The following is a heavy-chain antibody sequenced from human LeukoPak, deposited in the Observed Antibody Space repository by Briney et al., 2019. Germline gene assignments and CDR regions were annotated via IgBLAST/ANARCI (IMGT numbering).Heavy chain of an antibody. J-gene: IGHJ3*02. Sequence: PGGSLRLSCAASGFTFSSYAMSWVRQAPGKGLEWVSAVSGSGGSTYYADSVKGRFTISRDNSKNTLYLQMNSLRAEDTAVYYCAKDAPYSGSPHGFQGDAFDIWGQGTMVTVSS. CDR1: GFTFSSYA. CDR2: VSGSGGST. D-gene: IGHD1-26*01. V-gene: IGHV3-23*01. CDR3: AKDAPYSGSPHGFQGDAFDI.